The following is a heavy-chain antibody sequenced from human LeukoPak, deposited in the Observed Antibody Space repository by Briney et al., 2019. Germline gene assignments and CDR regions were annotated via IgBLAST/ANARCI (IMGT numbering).Heavy chain of an antibody. CDR1: GGSISSYY. V-gene: IGHV4-59*01. Sequence: SETLSLTCTVSGGSISSYYWSWIRQPPGKGLEWIGYIYYSGSTNYNPSLKSRVTISVDTSKNQFSLKLSSVTAVDTAVYYCARVNTLDYYYDSSGYLAFDIWGQGTMVTVSS. CDR2: IYYSGST. CDR3: ARVNTLDYYYDSSGYLAFDI. D-gene: IGHD3-22*01. J-gene: IGHJ3*02.